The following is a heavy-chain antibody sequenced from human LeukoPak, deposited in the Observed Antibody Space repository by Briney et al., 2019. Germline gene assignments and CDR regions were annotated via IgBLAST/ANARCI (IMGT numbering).Heavy chain of an antibody. D-gene: IGHD3-16*01. CDR1: GFTFSNYD. J-gene: IGHJ4*02. V-gene: IGHV3-21*01. Sequence: GGSLRLSCSATGFTFSNYDMNWVRQAPGKGLEWVSSISYLSSHVYYGDSVKGRFSISRDNAKNSLYLQMNSLGAEDTAIYYCGRAFPPLRTSSAGDLWGQGILVTVSS. CDR3: GRAFPPLRTSSAGDL. CDR2: ISYLSSHV.